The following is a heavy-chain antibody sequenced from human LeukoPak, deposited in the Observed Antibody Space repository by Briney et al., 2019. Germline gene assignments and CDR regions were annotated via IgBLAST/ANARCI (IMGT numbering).Heavy chain of an antibody. D-gene: IGHD6-19*01. CDR2: MNPNSGNT. CDR1: GYTFTSYD. Sequence: ASVKVSCKASGYTFTSYDINWVRQATGQGLGWMGWMNPNSGNTGYAQKFQGRVTMTRNTSISTAYMELSSLRSEDTAVYYCARGGGWYGPFDYWGQGTLVTVSS. J-gene: IGHJ4*02. CDR3: ARGGGWYGPFDY. V-gene: IGHV1-8*01.